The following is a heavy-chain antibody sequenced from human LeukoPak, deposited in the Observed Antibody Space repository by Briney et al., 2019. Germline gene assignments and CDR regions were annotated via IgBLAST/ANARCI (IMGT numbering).Heavy chain of an antibody. CDR1: GGSFSGYY. J-gene: IGHJ4*02. CDR3: ARRYYYDSSGYYYFDY. V-gene: IGHV4-34*01. D-gene: IGHD3-22*01. CDR2: INHSGST. Sequence: PSETLSLTCAAYGGSFSGYYWSWIRQPPGKGLEWIGEINHSGSTNYNPSLKSRVTISVDTPKNQFSLKLSSVTAADTAVYYCARRYYYDSSGYYYFDYWGQGTLVTVSS.